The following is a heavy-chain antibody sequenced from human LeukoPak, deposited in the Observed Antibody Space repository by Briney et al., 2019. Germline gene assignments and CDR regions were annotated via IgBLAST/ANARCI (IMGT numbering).Heavy chain of an antibody. CDR3: AAGAAAGSLFDY. Sequence: GGSLRLSCAASGFTVSSNYMSWVRQAPGKGLEWVSVIYSGGSTYYADSVKGRFTISRDNSKNTLYLQMNSLRAKDTAVYYCAAGAAAGSLFDYWGQGTLVTISS. V-gene: IGHV3-66*01. D-gene: IGHD6-13*01. CDR1: GFTVSSNY. J-gene: IGHJ4*02. CDR2: IYSGGST.